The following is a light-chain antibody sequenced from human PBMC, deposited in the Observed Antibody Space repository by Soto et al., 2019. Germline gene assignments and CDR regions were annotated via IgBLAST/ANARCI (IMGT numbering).Light chain of an antibody. CDR1: SSNIGAGYD. CDR3: QSYDSNLSGWV. V-gene: IGLV1-40*01. CDR2: GNS. Sequence: QSVLTQAPSVSGAPGQRVTISCTGSSSNIGAGYDVHWYQQLPGTAPKLLIYGNSNRPSGVPDRFSGSKSGTSASLAITGLQAEDEADYYCQSYDSNLSGWVFGGGTKVTVL. J-gene: IGLJ3*02.